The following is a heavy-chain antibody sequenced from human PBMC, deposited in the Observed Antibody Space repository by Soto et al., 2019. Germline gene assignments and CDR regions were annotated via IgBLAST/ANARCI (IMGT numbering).Heavy chain of an antibody. Sequence: ASVKVSCKASGYTFTFFYMHWVRQAPGQGLEWMGIINPSGGSTTYAQKFQGRVTMTRDTSTSTVYMELSSLRSEDTAVYYCARSHGSGSYYNGPNWFDPWRQGTLVTVSS. CDR2: INPSGGST. D-gene: IGHD3-10*01. J-gene: IGHJ5*02. CDR1: GYTFTFFY. V-gene: IGHV1-46*01. CDR3: ARSHGSGSYYNGPNWFDP.